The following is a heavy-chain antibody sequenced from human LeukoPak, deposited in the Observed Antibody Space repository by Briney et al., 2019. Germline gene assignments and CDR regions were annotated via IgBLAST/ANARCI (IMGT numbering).Heavy chain of an antibody. CDR3: AKDFSGYDFGAFDI. Sequence: GGSLRLSCAASEFTFSSYTMNWVRQAPGKGLEWVSSISSSSSYIYYADSMKGRFTISRDNAKNTLYLQMNSLRAEDTAVYYCAKDFSGYDFGAFDIWGQGTMVTVSS. V-gene: IGHV3-21*01. D-gene: IGHD5-12*01. CDR2: ISSSSSYI. CDR1: EFTFSSYT. J-gene: IGHJ3*02.